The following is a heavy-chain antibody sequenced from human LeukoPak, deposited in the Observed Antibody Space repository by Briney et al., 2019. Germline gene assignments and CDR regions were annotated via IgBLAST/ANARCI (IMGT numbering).Heavy chain of an antibody. D-gene: IGHD3-22*01. Sequence: ESGPTLVNPXETLTLTCTVSGFSLSNARMGVSWIRQPPGKALEWLAHIFSNDEKSYSTSLKSRLTISKDTSKSQVVLTMTNMDPVDTATYYCARILDYDSSGYYSYAFDIWGQGTMVTVSS. CDR2: IFSNDEK. CDR1: GFSLSNARMG. V-gene: IGHV2-26*01. CDR3: ARILDYDSSGYYSYAFDI. J-gene: IGHJ3*02.